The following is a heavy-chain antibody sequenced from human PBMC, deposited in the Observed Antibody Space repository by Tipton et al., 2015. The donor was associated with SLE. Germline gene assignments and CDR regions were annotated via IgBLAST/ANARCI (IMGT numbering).Heavy chain of an antibody. CDR2: IYYSGSP. J-gene: IGHJ2*01. CDR1: GGSIISSSHY. D-gene: IGHD1-26*01. V-gene: IGHV4-39*01. Sequence: LRLSCTVSGGSIISSSHYWGWIRQPPGKGLEYIGSIYYSGSPYYNPSLKSRVTISLDTSKNQFSLKLSSVTAADTAVYYCARRGVGATYWYFDLWGRGTLVTASS. CDR3: ARRGVGATYWYFDL.